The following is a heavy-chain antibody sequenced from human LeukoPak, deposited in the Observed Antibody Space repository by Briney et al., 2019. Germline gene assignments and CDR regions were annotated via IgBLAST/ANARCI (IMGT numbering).Heavy chain of an antibody. CDR2: TYYRSKWYN. CDR3: ARARITGTGSYYYMDV. V-gene: IGHV6-1*01. D-gene: IGHD1-20*01. J-gene: IGHJ6*03. CDR1: GDSVSSNSAA. Sequence: SQTLSLTCAISGDSVSSNSAAWNWIRQSPSRGLEWLGRTYYRSKWYNDYAVSVKSRITINPDTSKNQFSLQLNSVTPEDTAVYYCARARITGTGSYYYMDVWGKGTTVTVSS.